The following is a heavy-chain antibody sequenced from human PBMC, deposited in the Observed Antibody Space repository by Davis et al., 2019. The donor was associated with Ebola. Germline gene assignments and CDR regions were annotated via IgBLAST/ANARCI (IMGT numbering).Heavy chain of an antibody. Sequence: GSLRLSCAVYGGSFSGYYWSWIRQPPGKGLEWIGEINHSGSTNYNPSLKSRVTISVDTSKNQFSLKLSSVTAADTAVYYCARERYFDWLPRYYFDYWGQGTLVTVSS. V-gene: IGHV4-34*01. J-gene: IGHJ4*02. CDR2: INHSGST. CDR1: GGSFSGYY. D-gene: IGHD3-9*01. CDR3: ARERYFDWLPRYYFDY.